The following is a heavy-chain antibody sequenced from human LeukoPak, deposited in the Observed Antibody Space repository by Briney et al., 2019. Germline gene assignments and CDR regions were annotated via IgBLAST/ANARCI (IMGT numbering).Heavy chain of an antibody. CDR1: GFTFSNYW. V-gene: IGHV3-74*01. D-gene: IGHD1-26*01. CDR2: INNDGTSA. Sequence: GGSLGLSCAASGFTFSNYWMHWVRQSPGKGLEWVSRINNDGTSATYADPVKGRFTISRDNGKNTLFLQMNSLRVEDTAVYYCAMSTVGFDYWGQGTLVTASS. CDR3: AMSTVGFDY. J-gene: IGHJ4*02.